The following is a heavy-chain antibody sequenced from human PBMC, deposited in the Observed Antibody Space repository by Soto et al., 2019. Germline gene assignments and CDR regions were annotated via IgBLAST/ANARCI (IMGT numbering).Heavy chain of an antibody. J-gene: IGHJ4*02. CDR3: ATRRPTGYYNY. D-gene: IGHD3-9*01. Sequence: QVQLVESGGGLVKPGGSLRLSCAASGFPFSDYYMSWFRQAPGKGLEWVSSIGSSRSNTNYADSVKGRFTISRDNAKISLYLQLNSLRAKDTTVFYCATRRPTGYYNYWGQGTLVTFSP. CDR1: GFPFSDYY. V-gene: IGHV3-11*05. CDR2: IGSSRSNT.